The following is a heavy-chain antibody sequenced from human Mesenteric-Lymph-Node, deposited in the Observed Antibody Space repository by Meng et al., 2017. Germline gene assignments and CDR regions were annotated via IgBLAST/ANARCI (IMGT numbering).Heavy chain of an antibody. CDR1: GYTFTSYY. CDR2: INPNSGGT. V-gene: IGHV1-2*06. CDR3: ARSPITMVRRYYYGMDV. J-gene: IGHJ6*02. D-gene: IGHD3-10*01. Sequence: ASVKVSCKASGYTFTSYYMHWVRQAPGQGLEWMGRINPNSGGTNYAQKFQGRVTMTRDTSISTAYMELSRLRSDDTAVYYCARSPITMVRRYYYGMDVWGQGTTVTVSS.